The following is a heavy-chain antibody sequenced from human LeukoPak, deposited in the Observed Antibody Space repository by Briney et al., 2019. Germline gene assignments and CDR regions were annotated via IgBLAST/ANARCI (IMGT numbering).Heavy chain of an antibody. Sequence: PGGSLRLSCAASGFTFSSYSMNWVRRAPGKGLEWVSSISSSSSYIYYADSVKGRFTISRDNAKNSLYLQMNSLRAEDTAVYYCARVGLWEYYFDYWGQGTLVTVSS. J-gene: IGHJ4*02. D-gene: IGHD1-26*01. V-gene: IGHV3-21*01. CDR2: ISSSSSYI. CDR1: GFTFSSYS. CDR3: ARVGLWEYYFDY.